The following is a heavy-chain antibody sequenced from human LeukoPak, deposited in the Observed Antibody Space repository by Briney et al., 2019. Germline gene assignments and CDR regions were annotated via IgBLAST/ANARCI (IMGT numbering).Heavy chain of an antibody. CDR1: GYTFSDYD. Sequence: ASVKVSCKASGYTFSDYDINWVRLAAGQGLEWMGWMNPISGSTGYAQKCRDRIIMTRDTSITTAFMELTSLTSDDTAIYYCARVKRFPTVWFDPWGQGTLVSVSS. J-gene: IGHJ5*02. D-gene: IGHD3-10*01. CDR2: MNPISGST. CDR3: ARVKRFPTVWFDP. V-gene: IGHV1-8*01.